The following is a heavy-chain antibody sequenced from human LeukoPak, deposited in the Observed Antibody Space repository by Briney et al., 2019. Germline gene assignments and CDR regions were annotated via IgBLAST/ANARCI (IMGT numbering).Heavy chain of an antibody. J-gene: IGHJ4*02. D-gene: IGHD1-26*01. CDR2: ISGYNGNT. V-gene: IGHV1-18*01. Sequence: ASVKVSCKASGYTFISYGISWVRQAPGQGLEWMGGISGYNGNTNYAQKLQGRVTMTTDTSTSTAYMELRSLRSDDTAVYDCARENSGSYNYWGQGTLVTVSS. CDR3: ARENSGSYNY. CDR1: GYTFISYG.